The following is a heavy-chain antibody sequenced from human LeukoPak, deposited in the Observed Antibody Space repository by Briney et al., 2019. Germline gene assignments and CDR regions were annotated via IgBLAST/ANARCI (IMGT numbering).Heavy chain of an antibody. J-gene: IGHJ5*02. Sequence: GGTLRLSCAASGFTFSSYGMSWVRQAPGKGLEWVSAISGSGGSTYYADSVKGRFTISRDNSKNTLYLQMNSLRAEDTAVYYCVRTFGGVIWFDPWGQGTLVTVSS. CDR2: ISGSGGST. D-gene: IGHD3-16*01. CDR1: GFTFSSYG. V-gene: IGHV3-23*01. CDR3: VRTFGGVIWFDP.